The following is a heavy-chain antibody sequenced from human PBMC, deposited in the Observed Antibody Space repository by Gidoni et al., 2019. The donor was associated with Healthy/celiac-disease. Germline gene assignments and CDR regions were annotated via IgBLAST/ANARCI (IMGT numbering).Heavy chain of an antibody. V-gene: IGHV4-31*03. CDR3: ARWGGYVRT. D-gene: IGHD3-16*01. J-gene: IGHJ5*02. Sequence: QVQLQESGPGLVKPAQTLSLTCTVPGGSISSDGYYWSWIRPHPGKGLEWIGYIFNSGSTYYNPSLKSRVTFSVDTSTNPFSLTLSSVPAADTAVYYCARWGGYVRTWGQGTLVTVSS. CDR2: IFNSGST. CDR1: GGSISSDGYY.